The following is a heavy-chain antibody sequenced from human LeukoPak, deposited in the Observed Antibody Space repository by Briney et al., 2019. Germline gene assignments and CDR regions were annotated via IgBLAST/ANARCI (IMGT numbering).Heavy chain of an antibody. J-gene: IGHJ6*03. CDR1: GFTFSSYA. CDR2: IRSNGGST. CDR3: ARARSFLSYMDV. D-gene: IGHD3-10*01. V-gene: IGHV3-64*02. Sequence: GGSLRLSCAASGFTFSSYAMHWVRQAPGKGLEYVSAIRSNGGSTYYADSVKGRFTISRDNSKNTLYLQMGSLRAEDMAVYYCARARSFLSYMDVWGKGTTVTISS.